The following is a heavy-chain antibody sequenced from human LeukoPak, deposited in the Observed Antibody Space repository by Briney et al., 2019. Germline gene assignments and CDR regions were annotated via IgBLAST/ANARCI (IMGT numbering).Heavy chain of an antibody. J-gene: IGHJ3*02. Sequence: SETLSLTCTVSGGSISSSSYYWGWIRQPPGKGLEWIGSIYYSGSTYYNPSLKSRVTISVDTSKNQFSLKLSSVTAADTAVYYCASGGSSSWYKGQDDAFDIWGQGTMVTVSS. V-gene: IGHV4-39*01. D-gene: IGHD6-13*01. CDR2: IYYSGST. CDR3: ASGGSSSWYKGQDDAFDI. CDR1: GGSISSSSYY.